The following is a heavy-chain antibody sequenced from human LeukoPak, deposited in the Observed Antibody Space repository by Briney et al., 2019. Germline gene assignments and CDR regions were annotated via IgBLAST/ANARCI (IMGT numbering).Heavy chain of an antibody. Sequence: GGSLRLSCAASGFTFSSFGMHWVRQAPGQGLEWVAIIWYDGNNKYYADSVKGRFTISRDNSKNMLYLQMNSLRAEDTAVYYCAKDQGIGDYASTDYWGQGTLVTVSS. CDR1: GFTFSSFG. J-gene: IGHJ4*02. V-gene: IGHV3-33*06. D-gene: IGHD4-17*01. CDR3: AKDQGIGDYASTDY. CDR2: IWYDGNNK.